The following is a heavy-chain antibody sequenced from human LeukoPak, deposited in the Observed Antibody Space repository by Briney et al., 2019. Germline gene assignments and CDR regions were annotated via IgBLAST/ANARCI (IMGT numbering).Heavy chain of an antibody. J-gene: IGHJ4*02. CDR1: GFTFSSYA. V-gene: IGHV3-30-3*01. D-gene: IGHD1-26*01. Sequence: QTEGSLRLSCAASGFTFSSYAMHWVRQAPGKGLEWVAVISYDGSNKYYADSVKGRFTISRDNSKNTLYLQMNSLRAEDTAVYYCARGPGGGATLDYWGQGTLVTVSS. CDR3: ARGPGGGATLDY. CDR2: ISYDGSNK.